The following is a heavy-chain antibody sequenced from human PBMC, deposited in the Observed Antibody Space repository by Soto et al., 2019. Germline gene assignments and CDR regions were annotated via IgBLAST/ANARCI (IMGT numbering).Heavy chain of an antibody. D-gene: IGHD7-27*01. CDR1: GGSISSGGYY. Sequence: SETLSLTCTVSGGSISSGGYYWSWIRQHPGKGLEWIGYIYYSGSTYYNPSLKSRVTISVDTSKNQFSLKLSSVTAADTAVYYCARDSKLTFAYWGQGTLVTVSS. J-gene: IGHJ4*02. V-gene: IGHV4-31*03. CDR2: IYYSGST. CDR3: ARDSKLTFAY.